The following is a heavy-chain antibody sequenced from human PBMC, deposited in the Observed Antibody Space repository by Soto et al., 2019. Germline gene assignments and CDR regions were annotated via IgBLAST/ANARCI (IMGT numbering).Heavy chain of an antibody. D-gene: IGHD2-15*01. CDR1: GFTFTNYA. CDR3: AKDFGDIVVVVLAPYGMDV. V-gene: IGHV3-23*01. Sequence: VGSLRLSCAASGFTFTNYAMNWVRQAPGKGLEWVSVISGSGESTYYADSVEGRFTISRDNSKNTLYLQMNSLRAEDTAVYFCAKDFGDIVVVVLAPYGMDVWGLGTTVTVYS. J-gene: IGHJ6*02. CDR2: ISGSGEST.